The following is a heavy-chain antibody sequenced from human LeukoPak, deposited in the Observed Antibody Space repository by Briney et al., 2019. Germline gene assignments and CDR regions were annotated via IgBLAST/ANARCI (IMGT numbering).Heavy chain of an antibody. Sequence: GGSLRLSCAASGFTFSSYSMNWVRQAPGKGLEGVSSISSSSSYIYYADSVKGRFTISRDNAKNSLYLQMNSLRAEDTAVYYCARRGQSYYYYMDVWGKGTTVTVSS. J-gene: IGHJ6*03. V-gene: IGHV3-21*01. D-gene: IGHD3-10*01. CDR2: ISSSSSYI. CDR3: ARRGQSYYYYMDV. CDR1: GFTFSSYS.